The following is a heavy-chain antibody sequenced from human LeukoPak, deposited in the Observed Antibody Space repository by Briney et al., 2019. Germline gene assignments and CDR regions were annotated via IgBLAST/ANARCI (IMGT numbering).Heavy chain of an antibody. D-gene: IGHD5-24*01. V-gene: IGHV1-2*02. Sequence: GASVKVSCKASGYIFSDYYINWARQVPGQGLEWMGWINPKSGGTKYSQNFQGRVTMTRDTSISTVYMELSRLTSADTAVYYCARRHLRMRSYDYWGQGPLVIVSS. CDR3: ARRHLRMRSYDY. J-gene: IGHJ4*02. CDR1: GYIFSDYY. CDR2: INPKSGGT.